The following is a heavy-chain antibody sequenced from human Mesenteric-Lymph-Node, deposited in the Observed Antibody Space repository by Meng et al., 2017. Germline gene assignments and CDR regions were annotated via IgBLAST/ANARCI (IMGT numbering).Heavy chain of an antibody. CDR1: GGSIGSSRYD. Sequence: QLHLRGSGPGRGKPSEPLALTCTGAGGSIGSSRYDWGWIRQPPGKGLDGIGSIYYSGSTYYNPSLKSRVTISVDTSKNQCSLKLSSVTAADTAVYYCASPLGILGIVDLWGRGTLVTVSS. V-gene: IGHV4-39*01. CDR3: ASPLGILGIVDL. CDR2: IYYSGST. J-gene: IGHJ2*01. D-gene: IGHD7-27*01.